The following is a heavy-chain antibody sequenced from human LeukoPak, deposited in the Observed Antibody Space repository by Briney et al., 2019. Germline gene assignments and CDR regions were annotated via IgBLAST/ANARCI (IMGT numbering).Heavy chain of an antibody. J-gene: IGHJ4*02. CDR2: INSNSGGI. Sequence: ASVKVSCKASGYTFTGYYMHWVRQAPGQGLEWMGWINSNSGGINYAQKFQGRVTMTRDTSISTAYMELSSLRSDDTAVYYCARDSSWYWGQGTPVTVSS. CDR3: ARDSSWY. CDR1: GYTFTGYY. V-gene: IGHV1-2*02.